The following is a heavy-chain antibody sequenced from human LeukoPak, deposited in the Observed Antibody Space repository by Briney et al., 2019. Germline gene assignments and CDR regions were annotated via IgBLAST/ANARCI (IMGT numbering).Heavy chain of an antibody. Sequence: GGSLRLSCAASGFIFNNFAMSWVRQAPGKGQEWVSAISGSGDNTYYADSVKGRFTISRDNSKNTLYLQMNSLRAEDTAVYYCAKGGVIVYVGNYWGQGTLVTVSS. CDR3: AKGGVIVYVGNY. CDR1: GFIFNNFA. D-gene: IGHD3-16*02. CDR2: ISGSGDNT. V-gene: IGHV3-23*01. J-gene: IGHJ4*02.